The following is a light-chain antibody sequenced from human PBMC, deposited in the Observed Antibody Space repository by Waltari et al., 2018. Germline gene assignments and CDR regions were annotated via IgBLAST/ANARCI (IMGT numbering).Light chain of an antibody. V-gene: IGKV2-30*02. J-gene: IGKJ1*01. CDR3: MQGTNWPWT. CDR1: QILVHSVSNTY. CDR2: KVS. Sequence: DVGMTPSPRPLLFTLGQPASTPCRSRQILVHSVSNTYLNWFHQRPGQSPRRLIYKVSSRDPGVPDRFSGSGSGTDFTLKISGVEAEDVGLYYCMQGTNWPWTFGQGTMVDIK.